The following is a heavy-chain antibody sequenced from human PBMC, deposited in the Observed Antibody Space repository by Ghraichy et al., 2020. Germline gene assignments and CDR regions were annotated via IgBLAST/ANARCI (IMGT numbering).Heavy chain of an antibody. J-gene: IGHJ3*02. CDR3: ARLKIFGVVRPDAFDM. Sequence: SETLSLTCTVSGGSISSSRYYWGWIRQPPGKGLEWIGSIYYSGNTYYNPSLRSRVTISVDTSKNQFSLKLSSVTAADTAVYYCARLKIFGVVRPDAFDMWGQGTMVTVSS. D-gene: IGHD3-3*01. V-gene: IGHV4-39*01. CDR1: GGSISSSRYY. CDR2: IYYSGNT.